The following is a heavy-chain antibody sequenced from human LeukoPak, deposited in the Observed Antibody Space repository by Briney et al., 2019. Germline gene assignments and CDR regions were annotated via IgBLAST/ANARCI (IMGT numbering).Heavy chain of an antibody. J-gene: IGHJ3*02. D-gene: IGHD1-26*01. Sequence: GGSLRLSCAASGFTFSSYAMHWVRQAPGKGLEHVSAINSNGGSTYYANSVKGRFTISRDNSKNTLYLQMGSLRAEDMAVYYCARVGSWDAFDIWGQGTVVTVSS. V-gene: IGHV3-64*01. CDR3: ARVGSWDAFDI. CDR1: GFTFSSYA. CDR2: INSNGGST.